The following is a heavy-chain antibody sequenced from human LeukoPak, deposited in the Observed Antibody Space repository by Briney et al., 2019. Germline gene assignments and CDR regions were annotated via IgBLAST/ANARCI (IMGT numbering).Heavy chain of an antibody. D-gene: IGHD4-11*01. V-gene: IGHV4-59*01. CDR2: IYYSGST. Sequence: SETLSLTCTVSGGSTSSYYWSWIRQPPGKGLEWIGYIYYSGSTNYHPSLKSRVTISVDTCKDQFSLKLSSVTAADTAVYYCARDNYSNSSYGMDVWGQGTTVTVSS. CDR3: ARDNYSNSSYGMDV. CDR1: GGSTSSYY. J-gene: IGHJ6*02.